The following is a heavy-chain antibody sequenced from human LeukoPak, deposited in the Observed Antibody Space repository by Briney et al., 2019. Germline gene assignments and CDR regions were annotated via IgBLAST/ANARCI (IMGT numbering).Heavy chain of an antibody. CDR1: GFTFRTYW. CDR2: IDQDGSQK. CDR3: VREMEGGWPDY. Sequence: GGSLRLSCAASGFTFRTYWMTWVRQSPGKGLEWVANIDQDGSQKHSVDSVKRRFSISRDNGKNSLFLQMTSLRVEDTAVYYCVREMEGGWPDYWGRGTLVTVSS. V-gene: IGHV3-7*01. J-gene: IGHJ4*02. D-gene: IGHD2-15*01.